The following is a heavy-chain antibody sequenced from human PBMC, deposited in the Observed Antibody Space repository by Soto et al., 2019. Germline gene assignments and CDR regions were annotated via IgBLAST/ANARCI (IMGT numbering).Heavy chain of an antibody. CDR3: ATGTVAAGYYYYGMDV. D-gene: IGHD6-19*01. Sequence: QVQLQQSGPGLVKPSQTLSLTCAISGDSVSSNSAAWNWIRQSPSRGLEWLGRTYYRSKWYNDYAVSIKSRITINPDTTNNQFSPQLNSVTTADKAVYYCATGTVAAGYYYYGMDVWGQGTTVTVSS. CDR1: GDSVSSNSAA. J-gene: IGHJ6*02. CDR2: TYYRSKWYN. V-gene: IGHV6-1*01.